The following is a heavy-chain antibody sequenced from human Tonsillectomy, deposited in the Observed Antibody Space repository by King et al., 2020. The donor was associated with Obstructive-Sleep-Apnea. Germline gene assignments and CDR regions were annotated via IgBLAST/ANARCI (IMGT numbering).Heavy chain of an antibody. V-gene: IGHV4-39*07. Sequence: LQLQESGPGLVKPSETLSLTCTVSGGSISRSSSYWGWIRQPPGKGLEWIGSIYYTGSTYYNPSLKSRVTISIDTSKNQFSLELSSVTAADTAVFYCARDAQLLVNSDYWGQGTLVTVSS. CDR2: IYYTGST. D-gene: IGHD2-2*01. CDR1: GGSISRSSSY. J-gene: IGHJ4*02. CDR3: ARDAQLLVNSDY.